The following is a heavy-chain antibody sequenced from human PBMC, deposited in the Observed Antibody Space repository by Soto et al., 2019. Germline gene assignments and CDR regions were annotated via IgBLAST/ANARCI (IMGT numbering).Heavy chain of an antibody. CDR1: GFTFSSYA. J-gene: IGHJ4*02. V-gene: IGHV3-23*01. D-gene: IGHD6-6*01. CDR3: AKEIAAFGKPCFDY. CDR2: IASGGST. Sequence: PGGSLRLSCAASGFTFSSYAMSWVRQAPGKGLEWVSGIASGGSTYYADSVKGRFTFSRDNSKNTLYLQMNSLRAEDTAIYYCAKEIAAFGKPCFDYWGQGTLVTVSS.